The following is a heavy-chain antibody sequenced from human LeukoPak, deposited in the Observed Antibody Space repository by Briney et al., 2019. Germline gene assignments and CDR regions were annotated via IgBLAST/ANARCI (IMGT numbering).Heavy chain of an antibody. D-gene: IGHD3-16*02. CDR2: IIPILGIA. V-gene: IGHV1-69*04. Sequence: SVKVSCKASGGTFSSYASSWVRQAPGQGLEWMGRIIPILGIASYARKFQGRVTITADKYTSTAYMELSSLRSEDTAVYYCARKAGGITFGGVIVYFDYWGQGTLVTVSS. CDR1: GGTFSSYA. CDR3: ARKAGGITFGGVIVYFDY. J-gene: IGHJ4*02.